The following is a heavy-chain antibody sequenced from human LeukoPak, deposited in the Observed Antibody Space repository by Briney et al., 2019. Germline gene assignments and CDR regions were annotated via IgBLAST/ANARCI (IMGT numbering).Heavy chain of an antibody. J-gene: IGHJ4*02. CDR2: MYLSGTT. V-gene: IGHV4-4*02. CDR3: AGLVGRYSSGLYYYHFDY. Sequence: PGGSLRLSCAASGFTFSTYAMSWVRQPPGKGLEWIGEMYLSGTTHSNPSVKSRVTISIDKSKNQFFLNLSSVTAADTAVYYCAGLVGRYSSGLYYYHFDYWGQGTLVTVSS. CDR1: GFTFSTYAM. D-gene: IGHD3-22*01.